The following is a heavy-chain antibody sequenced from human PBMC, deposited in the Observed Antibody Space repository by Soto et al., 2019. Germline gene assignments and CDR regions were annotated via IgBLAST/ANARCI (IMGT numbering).Heavy chain of an antibody. CDR2: INPNSGGT. D-gene: IGHD6-13*01. Sequence: GASVKVSCKASGYTFTGYYMHWVRQAPGQGLEWMGWINPNSGGTNYAQKFQGRVTMTRDTSLSTAYMELSRLRSDDTALYYCATSGSSWKDFFDYWGQGTLVTVSS. V-gene: IGHV1-2*02. CDR3: ATSGSSWKDFFDY. CDR1: GYTFTGYY. J-gene: IGHJ4*02.